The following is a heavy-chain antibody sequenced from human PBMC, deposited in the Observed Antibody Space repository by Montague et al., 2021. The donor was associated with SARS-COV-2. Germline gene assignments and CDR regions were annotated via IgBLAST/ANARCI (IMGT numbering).Heavy chain of an antibody. CDR2: ISGSGGST. CDR1: GFTFSMYA. Sequence: SLRLSCPASGFTFSMYAMKWVRQAPGKGLEWVSVISGSGGSTYDADSVKGRFTISRDNSKNTLYLQMNSLRDEDTAIYYCARREQQLEPYYYGMDVWGQGTTVTVSS. CDR3: ARREQQLEPYYYGMDV. D-gene: IGHD6-13*01. V-gene: IGHV3-23*01. J-gene: IGHJ6*02.